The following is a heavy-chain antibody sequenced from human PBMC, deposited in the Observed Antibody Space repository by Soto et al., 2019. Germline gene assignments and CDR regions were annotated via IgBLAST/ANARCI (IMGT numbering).Heavy chain of an antibody. CDR2: IVPIRRTA. CDR3: ARGHTGFDVRLDS. J-gene: IGHJ5*01. V-gene: IGHV1-69*01. Sequence: QVQLVQSGAEVKQPGSSAKVSCKASGGTFSSYRINWVRQAPGQGLEWVGGIVPIRRTADYAQTFQGRVSITADESARTSYLELRSLRYDDTAIYFCARGHTGFDVRLDSWGQGTPITVSS. CDR1: GGTFSSYR. D-gene: IGHD2-8*02.